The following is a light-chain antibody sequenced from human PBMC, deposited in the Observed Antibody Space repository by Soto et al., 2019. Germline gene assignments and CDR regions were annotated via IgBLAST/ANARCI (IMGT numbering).Light chain of an antibody. CDR2: EVS. Sequence: QSLLTQPPSASGSPGQSVTISCTGTSTDVYGSNFVSWYQQHPGKAPKLMIFEVSNRPSGVSNRFSGSKSGNTASLTISGLQAEDEADYYCSSYTSSSNYVFGTGTKVTVL. CDR3: SSYTSSSNYV. V-gene: IGLV2-14*01. J-gene: IGLJ1*01. CDR1: STDVYGSNF.